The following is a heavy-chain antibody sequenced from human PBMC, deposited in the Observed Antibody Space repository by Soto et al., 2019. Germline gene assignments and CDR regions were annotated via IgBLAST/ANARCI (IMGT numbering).Heavy chain of an antibody. V-gene: IGHV1-18*01. CDR3: ARDLVAGSFSTPVSDY. CDR1: GYTFTSYG. J-gene: IGHJ4*02. Sequence: QVQLVQSGAEVKKPGASVKVSCKASGYTFTSYGISWVRQAPGQGLEWMGWISAYNGNTNYAQKLQGRVTMTTDTSTSTAYTELRSLRSDDTAVYYCARDLVAGSFSTPVSDYWGQGTLVTVSS. CDR2: ISAYNGNT. D-gene: IGHD6-19*01.